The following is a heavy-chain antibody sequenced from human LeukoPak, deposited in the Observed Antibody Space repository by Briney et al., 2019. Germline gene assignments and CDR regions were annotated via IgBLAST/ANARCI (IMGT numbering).Heavy chain of an antibody. CDR3: ARGSGLWSWSP. D-gene: IGHD3-3*01. CDR2: ISGSGGTT. V-gene: IGHV3-23*01. Sequence: GESLRLSCAASGFTFSSYGMSWLRQAPGKGLEGVSSISGSGGTTYYADSVKGRFTISRDNSKNTLYLQMNSLRAEDTAVYYCARGSGLWSWSPWGQGTLVTVSS. J-gene: IGHJ5*02. CDR1: GFTFSSYG.